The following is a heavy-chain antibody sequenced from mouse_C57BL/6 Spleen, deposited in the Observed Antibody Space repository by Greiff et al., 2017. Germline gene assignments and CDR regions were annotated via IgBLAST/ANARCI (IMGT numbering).Heavy chain of an antibody. CDR2: IHPNSGST. J-gene: IGHJ1*03. D-gene: IGHD1-1*01. Sequence: QVQLQQPGAELVKPGASVKLSCKASGYTFTSYWMHWVKQRPGPGLEWIGMIHPNSGSTNYNEKFKSKATLTVDKSSSTAYMQLSSLTSEDSAVYYCARAGYYGSSSYWYFDVWGTGTTVTVSS. V-gene: IGHV1-64*01. CDR3: ARAGYYGSSSYWYFDV. CDR1: GYTFTSYW.